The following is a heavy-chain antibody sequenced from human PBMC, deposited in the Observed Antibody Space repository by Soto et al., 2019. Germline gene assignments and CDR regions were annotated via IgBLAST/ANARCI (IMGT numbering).Heavy chain of an antibody. CDR2: INPATGAA. CDR3: ARGGGVGVAGSAAFDM. J-gene: IGHJ3*02. Sequence: QLHLVHSGAVVKKPGASVTVSCSASGYPVTAYYMHWVRQAPGRGLEWMGGINPATGAAKYTQTFQGRVTMTRDTSTSTVLMELSGLTSEDTAVFYCARGGGVGVAGSAAFDMWGQGTVVTVSS. CDR1: GYPVTAYY. V-gene: IGHV1-2*02. D-gene: IGHD3-3*01.